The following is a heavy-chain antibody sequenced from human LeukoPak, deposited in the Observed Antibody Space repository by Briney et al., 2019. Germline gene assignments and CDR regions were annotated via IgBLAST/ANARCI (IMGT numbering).Heavy chain of an antibody. V-gene: IGHV4-39*01. CDR2: IYYSGST. CDR3: ARRKWEIVDYGMDV. J-gene: IGHJ6*02. Sequence: SETLSLTCTVSGGSISSSSYYWGWIRQPPGKGLEWIGSIYYSGSTYYNPSLKSRVTISVDTSKNQFSLKLSSVTAADTAVYYCARRKWEIVDYGMDVWGQGTTVTVSS. D-gene: IGHD1-26*01. CDR1: GGSISSSSYY.